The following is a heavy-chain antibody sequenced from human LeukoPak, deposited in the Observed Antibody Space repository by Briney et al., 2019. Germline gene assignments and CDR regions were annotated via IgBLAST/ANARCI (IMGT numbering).Heavy chain of an antibody. CDR1: GFTFSSYW. D-gene: IGHD3-22*01. J-gene: IGHJ4*02. CDR3: ARLYYYDPYGSYFDY. V-gene: IGHV3-7*01. Sequence: PGGSLGLSCAASGFTFSSYWMSWVRQAPGKGLEWLANIKQDGSEKYYVDSVKGRFTISRDNAKNSLYLQMNSLRAEDTAVYYCARLYYYDPYGSYFDYWGQGTLVTVSS. CDR2: IKQDGSEK.